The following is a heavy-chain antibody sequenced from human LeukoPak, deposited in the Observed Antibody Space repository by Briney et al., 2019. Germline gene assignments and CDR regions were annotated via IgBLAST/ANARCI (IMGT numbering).Heavy chain of an antibody. Sequence: PSETLSLTCTVSGGSISSTRYYWGWIRQPPGKGLEWIGTMYYIGSTFYNPSLKSRITILIDTSKNQFSLKLSSVTAADTAVYYCARVVGGWYYFDYWGQGTLVTVSS. V-gene: IGHV4-39*07. CDR2: MYYIGST. CDR1: GGSISSTRYY. CDR3: ARVVGGWYYFDY. J-gene: IGHJ4*02. D-gene: IGHD6-19*01.